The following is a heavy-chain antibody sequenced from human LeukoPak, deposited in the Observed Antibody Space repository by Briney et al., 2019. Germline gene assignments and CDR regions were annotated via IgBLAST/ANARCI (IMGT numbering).Heavy chain of an antibody. CDR1: GFTFSSYW. CDR2: IKQDGSEK. D-gene: IGHD3-22*01. J-gene: IGHJ4*02. Sequence: GGSLRLSCAASGFTFSSYWTSWVRQAPGKGLEWVANIKQDGSEKYYVDSVKGRFTISRDNAKNSLYLQMNSLRAEDTAVYYCARDKIGVGDYWGQGTLVTVSS. CDR3: ARDKIGVGDY. V-gene: IGHV3-7*01.